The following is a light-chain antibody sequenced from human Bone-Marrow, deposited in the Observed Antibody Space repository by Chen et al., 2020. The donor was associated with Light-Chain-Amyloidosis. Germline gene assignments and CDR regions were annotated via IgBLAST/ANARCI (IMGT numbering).Light chain of an antibody. CDR2: EDD. J-gene: IGLJ3*02. CDR3: QSYPGSSQGV. CDR1: SGSIATNY. V-gene: IGLV6-57*01. Sequence: NFMLTQPHSVSESPGKTVIISCTRSSGSIATNYVQWYQQRPGSSPTTVIYEDDQRPSGVPDRFSGSIDRSSNSASLTISGQKTEHEAVYYGQSYPGSSQGVVGVGTKLTVL.